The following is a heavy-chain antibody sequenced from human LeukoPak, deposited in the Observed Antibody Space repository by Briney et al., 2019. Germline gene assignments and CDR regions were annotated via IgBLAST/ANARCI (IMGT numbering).Heavy chain of an antibody. Sequence: GESLKFSCKGSGYGFTSYWIGWVRQMPGKGLEWMGIIYPGDSDTRYSPSFQGQVTISADKSISTAYLQWSSLKASDTAMYYCARLNYYDSSGEFDYWGQGTLVTVSS. CDR2: IYPGDSDT. CDR1: GYGFTSYW. J-gene: IGHJ4*02. V-gene: IGHV5-51*01. D-gene: IGHD3-22*01. CDR3: ARLNYYDSSGEFDY.